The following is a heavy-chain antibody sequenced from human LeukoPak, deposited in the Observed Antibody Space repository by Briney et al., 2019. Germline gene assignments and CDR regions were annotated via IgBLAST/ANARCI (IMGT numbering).Heavy chain of an antibody. CDR3: GRGSRRLGV. V-gene: IGHV3-48*03. D-gene: IGHD2-15*01. CDR2: ISSSGSTI. CDR1: GFTFSNYE. Sequence: GGSLRLSCAASGFTFSNYEMNWVRQAPGKGLEWVSYISSSGSTIYYADSVKGRFTISRDNAKNSLYLQMNSLRAKDTAVYYCGRGSRRLGVWGQGTTVTVSS. J-gene: IGHJ6*02.